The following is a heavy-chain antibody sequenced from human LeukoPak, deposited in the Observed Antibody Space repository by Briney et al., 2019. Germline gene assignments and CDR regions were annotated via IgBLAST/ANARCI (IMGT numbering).Heavy chain of an antibody. CDR1: GFTFSSYS. CDR2: ISSSSSYI. CDR3: ARSWGGSYHPLDY. J-gene: IGHJ4*02. V-gene: IGHV3-21*01. D-gene: IGHD3-16*02. Sequence: PGGSLRLSCAASGFTFSSYSMNWVRQAPGKGLEWVSSISSSSSYIYYADSVKGRFTISRDNAKNSLYLQVNSLRAEDSAVYYCARSWGGSYHPLDYWGQGTLLTVYS.